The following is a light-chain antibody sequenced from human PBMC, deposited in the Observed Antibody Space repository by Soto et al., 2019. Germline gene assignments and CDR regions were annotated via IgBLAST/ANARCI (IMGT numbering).Light chain of an antibody. Sequence: DIVMTQSPDSLAVSLGERATINCKSSQSVLYSSNNKNYLAWYQQKPGKPPKLLIYWASTRESGVPDRFSGSGSGTDFTLTISSLQAEDVAVYYCQQYYRTPLTFGGGTKVEIK. CDR1: QSVLYSSNNKNY. CDR3: QQYYRTPLT. J-gene: IGKJ4*01. CDR2: WAS. V-gene: IGKV4-1*01.